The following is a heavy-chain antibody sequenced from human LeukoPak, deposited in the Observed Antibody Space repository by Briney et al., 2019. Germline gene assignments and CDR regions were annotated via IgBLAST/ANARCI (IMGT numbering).Heavy chain of an antibody. CDR1: GGSISSYY. D-gene: IGHD3-10*01. Sequence: SETLSFTCTVSGGSISSYYWSWIRKPPGKGLEWIGYIYYSGSTNYNPSLKSRVTISVDASKNQFSLKLSSVTAADTAVYYCARTHYYGSGSYYRSRGYWFDPWGQGTLVTVSS. J-gene: IGHJ5*02. V-gene: IGHV4-59*01. CDR3: ARTHYYGSGSYYRSRGYWFDP. CDR2: IYYSGST.